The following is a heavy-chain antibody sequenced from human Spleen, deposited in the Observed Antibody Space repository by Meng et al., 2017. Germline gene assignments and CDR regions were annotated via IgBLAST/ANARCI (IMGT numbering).Heavy chain of an antibody. Sequence: GESLKISCAASGFTVSHNYMNWVHQAPGKGLEWVSGVNWNGSRTHYADSVKGRFTISRDTSKNTLYLQMNSLSVEDTAVYYCARDSRADYYGSGSAAGMDVWGQGTTVTVSS. CDR2: VNWNGSRT. CDR3: ARDSRADYYGSGSAAGMDV. V-gene: IGHV3-35*01. J-gene: IGHJ6*02. D-gene: IGHD3-10*01. CDR1: GFTVSHNY.